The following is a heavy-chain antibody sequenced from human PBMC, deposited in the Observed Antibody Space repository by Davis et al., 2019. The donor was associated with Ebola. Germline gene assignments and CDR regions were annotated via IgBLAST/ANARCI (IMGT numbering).Heavy chain of an antibody. D-gene: IGHD3-10*01. CDR3: ARANTMVTSPFDY. CDR1: GGSISSYY. J-gene: IGHJ4*02. CDR2: IYSSGST. V-gene: IGHV4-59*01. Sequence: SETLSLTCTVSGGSISSYYWSWIRQPPGKGLEWTGYIYSSGSTSYNPSLKRRVTISVDTSKNQFFLKLSSVTVADTAVYYCARANTMVTSPFDYWGQGTLVTVSS.